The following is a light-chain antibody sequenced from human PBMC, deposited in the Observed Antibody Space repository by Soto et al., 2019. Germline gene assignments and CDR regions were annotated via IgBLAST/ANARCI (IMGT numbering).Light chain of an antibody. V-gene: IGKV3-15*01. CDR1: KSVSRN. CDR3: QQYSTLPT. Sequence: VIRQCLPTLSESKAERATXSCRASKSVSRNLAWYQQRPCQAPRLLLSGASTRATGIADRFTGSGPGREFTLTISSLQSEDSALYYCQQYSTLPTFGQRTRMENK. CDR2: GAS. J-gene: IGKJ5*01.